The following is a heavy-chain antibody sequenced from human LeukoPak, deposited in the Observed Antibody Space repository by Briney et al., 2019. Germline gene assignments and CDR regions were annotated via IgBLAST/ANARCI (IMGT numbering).Heavy chain of an antibody. Sequence: SETLSLTCTVSGGSISSYYWSWIRQPPGKGLEWIGYIYYSGSTNYNPSLKSRVTISVDTSKNQFSLKLSSVTAADTAVYYCARGSSYYYDSSGYYYGYFDYWGQGTLVTVSS. CDR2: IYYSGST. D-gene: IGHD3-22*01. J-gene: IGHJ4*02. CDR3: ARGSSYYYDSSGYYYGYFDY. V-gene: IGHV4-59*01. CDR1: GGSISSYY.